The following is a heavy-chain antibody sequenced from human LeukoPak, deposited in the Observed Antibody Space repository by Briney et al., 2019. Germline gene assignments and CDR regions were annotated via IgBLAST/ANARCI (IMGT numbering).Heavy chain of an antibody. V-gene: IGHV4-30-4*01. Sequence: SETLSLTRTVSGGSISSGDYYWSWIRQPPGKGLEWIGYIYYSGSTYYNPSLKSRVTISVDTSKNQFSLKLSSVTAADTAVYYCASGYCSSTSCHEDYYYGMDVWGQGTTVTVSS. D-gene: IGHD2-2*03. CDR2: IYYSGST. CDR3: ASGYCSSTSCHEDYYYGMDV. CDR1: GGSISSGDYY. J-gene: IGHJ6*02.